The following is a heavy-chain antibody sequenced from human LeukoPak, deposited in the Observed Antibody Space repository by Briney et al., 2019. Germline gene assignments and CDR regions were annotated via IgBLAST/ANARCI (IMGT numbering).Heavy chain of an antibody. D-gene: IGHD2-2*02. J-gene: IGHJ5*02. CDR1: GYTFTSYG. CDR2: ISAYDGNT. V-gene: IGHV1-18*01. Sequence: ASVKVSCKASGYTFTSYGISWVRQAPGQGLEWMGWISAYDGNTNYAQKLQGRVTMTTDTSTSTAYMELRSLRSDDTAVYYCARRDCSSTSCYMDWFDPWGQGTLVTVSS. CDR3: ARRDCSSTSCYMDWFDP.